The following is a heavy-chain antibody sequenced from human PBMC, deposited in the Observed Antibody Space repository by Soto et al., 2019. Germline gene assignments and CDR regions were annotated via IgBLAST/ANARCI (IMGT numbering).Heavy chain of an antibody. CDR3: ARDPRTITVGDPNY. CDR2: IKQDGSEK. Sequence: PGGSLRLSCAASGITFSSYWMTWVRQAPGKGLEWVANIKQDGSEKYYVDSVKGRFTISRDNAKSSLFLQMNSLRVEDTAVYYCARDPRTITVGDPNYWGLGTLVTVSS. D-gene: IGHD6-19*01. CDR1: GITFSSYW. J-gene: IGHJ4*02. V-gene: IGHV3-7*01.